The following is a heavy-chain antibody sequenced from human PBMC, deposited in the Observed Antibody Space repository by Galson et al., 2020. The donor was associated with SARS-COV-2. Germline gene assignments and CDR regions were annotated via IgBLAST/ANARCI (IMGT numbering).Heavy chain of an antibody. CDR2: ISDRGDNT. CDR3: PKDFYGYCGSQDESTPGAREPWSPSPKYNSDV. Sequence: GESLKISCAAAGFTFNNSAMNWVRQAPGKGLEWVSSISDRGDNTHHADSVKGRCTICRDNSKNTLYLLMDSLRAEDTALYYCPKDFYGYCGSQDESTPGAREPWSPSPKYNSDVWGKGTTVTVSS. D-gene: IGHD2-2*01. CDR1: GFTFNNSA. J-gene: IGHJ6*04. V-gene: IGHV3-23*01.